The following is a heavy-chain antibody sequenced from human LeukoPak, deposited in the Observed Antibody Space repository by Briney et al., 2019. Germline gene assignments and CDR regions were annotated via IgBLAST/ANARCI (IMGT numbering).Heavy chain of an antibody. J-gene: IGHJ2*01. Sequence: SETLSLTCTVSGGSITNYYWNWIRQPPGKDLEWIGCVSYSGRTHYSSALKSPVTISVDTSKNQFSLNLRSVTAADTAVYYCARPGRQDAYNGHYWYFDLWGRGTLVTVSS. CDR3: ARPGRQDAYNGHYWYFDL. D-gene: IGHD5-24*01. CDR2: VSYSGRT. V-gene: IGHV4-59*01. CDR1: GGSITNYY.